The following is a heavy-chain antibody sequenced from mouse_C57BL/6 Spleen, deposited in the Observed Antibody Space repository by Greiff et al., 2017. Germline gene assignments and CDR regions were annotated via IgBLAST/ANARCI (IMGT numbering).Heavy chain of an antibody. V-gene: IGHV5-9-1*02. J-gene: IGHJ2*01. CDR1: GFTFSSYA. CDR2: ISSGGDYI. Sequence: EVKLVESGEGLVKPGGSLKLSCAASGFTFSSYAMSWVRQTPEKRLEWVAYISSGGDYIYYADTVKGRFTISRDNARNTLYLQMSSLKSEDTDMYYWTRDGGYYIDYWGQGTTLTVSS. CDR3: TRDGGYYIDY.